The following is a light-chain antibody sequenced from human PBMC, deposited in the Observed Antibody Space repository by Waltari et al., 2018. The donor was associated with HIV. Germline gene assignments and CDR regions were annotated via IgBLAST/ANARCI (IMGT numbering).Light chain of an antibody. V-gene: IGLV2-14*01. J-gene: IGLJ2*01. CDR1: SSDVGGYNY. CDR2: EVT. CDR3: SSYTSSNTVV. Sequence: QSALTQPASVSGSPGQSIPIACTGTSSDVGGYNYVSWYQQHPGKAPKFMIYEVTNRPSGVSNRFSGSKSGNTASLTISGLQAEDEADYYCSSYTSSNTVVFGGGTKLTVL.